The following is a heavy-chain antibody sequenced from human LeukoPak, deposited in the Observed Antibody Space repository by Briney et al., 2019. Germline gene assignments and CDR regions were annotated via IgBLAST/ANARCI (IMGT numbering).Heavy chain of an antibody. CDR2: MNPNSGNT. CDR3: ARAAGNGHLNYDFWSGRPFDY. J-gene: IGHJ4*02. V-gene: IGHV1-8*03. CDR1: GYTFTSYD. D-gene: IGHD3-3*01. Sequence: GASVKVSCKASGYTFTSYDINWVRQATGQGLEWMGWMNPNSGNTGYAQKFQGRVTITRNTSISTAYMELSSLRSEDTAVYYCARAAGNGHLNYDFWSGRPFDYWGQGTLVTVSS.